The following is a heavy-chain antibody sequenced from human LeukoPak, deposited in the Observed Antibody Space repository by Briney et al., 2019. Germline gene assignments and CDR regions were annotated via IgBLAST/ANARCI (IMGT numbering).Heavy chain of an antibody. CDR1: GGTFSSYA. CDR3: ARLGPYCGGDCYSSAGY. CDR2: IIPIFGTA. J-gene: IGHJ4*02. Sequence: SVKVSCKASGGTFSSYAISWVRQAPGQGLEWMGGIIPIFGTANYAQKFQGRVTITTDESTSTAYMELSSLRSEDTAVYCCARLGPYCGGDCYSSAGYWGQGTLVTVSS. V-gene: IGHV1-69*05. D-gene: IGHD2-21*02.